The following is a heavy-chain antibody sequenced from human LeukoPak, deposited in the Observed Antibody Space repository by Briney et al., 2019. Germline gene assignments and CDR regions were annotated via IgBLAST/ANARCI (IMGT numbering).Heavy chain of an antibody. J-gene: IGHJ3*02. CDR3: ARDQSVRLLQTSSTYFKHVFAI. CDR1: GYTFTNYG. Sequence: ASVKVSCKTSGYTFTNYGISWVRQAPGLGLEWMGWISAYNGNTNYAQKVQGRVTMTTDTSTSTAYMEMRSLRFDDTAVYYCARDQSVRLLQTSSTYFKHVFAIWGQGSMVTVSS. CDR2: ISAYNGNT. D-gene: IGHD6-13*01. V-gene: IGHV1-18*01.